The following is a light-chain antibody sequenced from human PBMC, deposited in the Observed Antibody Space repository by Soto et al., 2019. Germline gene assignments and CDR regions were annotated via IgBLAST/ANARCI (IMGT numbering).Light chain of an antibody. CDR2: GAS. V-gene: IGKV3-20*01. CDR1: QSVSNNY. CDR3: LQYGRSPRT. Sequence: EIVLTQSPGTLSLSPGERATLSCRASQSVSNNYLTWYQQKPGQAPRLLIYGASSRATGIPDRFSGYGSGTDFTLTISRLEPEDFAVYYCLQYGRSPRTFGHGSKVDIK. J-gene: IGKJ1*01.